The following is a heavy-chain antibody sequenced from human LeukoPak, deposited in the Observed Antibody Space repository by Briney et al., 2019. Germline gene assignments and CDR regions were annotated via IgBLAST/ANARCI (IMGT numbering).Heavy chain of an antibody. CDR2: IKQDGSEK. V-gene: IGHV3-7*01. J-gene: IGHJ4*02. Sequence: PGGSLRLSCAASGFTFSSYWMSWVRQAPGKGLEWVANIKQDGSEKYYVDSVKGRFTISRDNAKNSLYLQMNSLRAEDTAVYYCANLRGRGAYACSGASCYSYWGQGTLVTVPP. CDR1: GFTFSSYW. D-gene: IGHD2-15*01. CDR3: ANLRGRGAYACSGASCYSY.